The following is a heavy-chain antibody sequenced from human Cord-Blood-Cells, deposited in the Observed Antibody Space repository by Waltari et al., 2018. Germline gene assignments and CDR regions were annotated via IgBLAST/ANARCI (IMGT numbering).Heavy chain of an antibody. Sequence: QVQLVQSGAEVKKPGASVKVSCKVSGYPLTELSMHWVRQAPGKGLEWMGGFDPEEGETIYAQKFQGRVTMTEDTATDTAYMELSSLRSEDTAVYYCATGGSIAARIDAFDIWGQGTMVTVSS. V-gene: IGHV1-24*01. CDR1: GYPLTELS. D-gene: IGHD6-13*01. J-gene: IGHJ3*02. CDR2: FDPEEGET. CDR3: ATGGSIAARIDAFDI.